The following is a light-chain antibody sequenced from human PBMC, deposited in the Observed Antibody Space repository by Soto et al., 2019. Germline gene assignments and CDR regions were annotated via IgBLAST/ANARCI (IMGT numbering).Light chain of an antibody. J-gene: IGKJ1*01. Sequence: DVVMTQSPLSLPVTLGQPASISCRSSHGLVFSDGNTFLNWFQQRPGQSPRRLIYQVSKRDSGVPXRXXXXGSXXXXXXXXXXXXXDDVXVYYCMQGTHWPWTFGQGTRVEIE. CDR2: QVS. V-gene: IGKV2-30*01. CDR3: MQGTHWPWT. CDR1: HGLVFSDGNTF.